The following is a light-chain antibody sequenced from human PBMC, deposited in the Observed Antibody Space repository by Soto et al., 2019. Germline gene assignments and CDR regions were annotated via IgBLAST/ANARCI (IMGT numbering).Light chain of an antibody. CDR2: VVS. CDR1: SSDVGGYNY. V-gene: IGLV2-14*01. CDR3: ISYTSSSTWV. Sequence: QSALTQPASVSGSPGQSIAISCTGTSSDVGGYNYVSWHQQHPGKAPKVLISVVSNRPSGVSDRFSGSRSGNTASLTISGLQAEDESDYYCISYTSSSTWVFGGGTKLTVL. J-gene: IGLJ3*02.